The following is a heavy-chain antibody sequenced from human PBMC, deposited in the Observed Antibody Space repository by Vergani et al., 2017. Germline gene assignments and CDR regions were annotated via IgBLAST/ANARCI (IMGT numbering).Heavy chain of an antibody. CDR1: GGSFSVYF. V-gene: IGHV4-34*01. Sequence: QVQLPQRGAGLLKPSETLSLTCAVYGGSFSVYFWTWIRQPPGKGLEWIGEINHSGSTNYNPSLKSRVTISVDTSKTQFSLKVSSVTVADTAVYYCARRSPVVDPWGQGTLVTVSS. J-gene: IGHJ5*02. CDR2: INHSGST. D-gene: IGHD2-15*01. CDR3: ARRSPVVDP.